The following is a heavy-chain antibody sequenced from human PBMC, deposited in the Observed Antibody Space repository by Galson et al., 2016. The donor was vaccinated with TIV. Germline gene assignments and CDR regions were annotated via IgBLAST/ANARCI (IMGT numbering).Heavy chain of an antibody. D-gene: IGHD6-19*01. J-gene: IGHJ4*02. V-gene: IGHV1-69*13. CDR1: GGTFISYG. CDR2: IIPVFGTA. CDR3: ARRDQAVAGPFDY. Sequence: SVKVSCKASGGTFISYGVSRVRQAPGQGLEWMGGIIPVFGTANYAQKFQGRGTITADQSTRTDYMEQSSLRSEDTARNYCARRDQAVAGPFDYWGQGTVVTVSS.